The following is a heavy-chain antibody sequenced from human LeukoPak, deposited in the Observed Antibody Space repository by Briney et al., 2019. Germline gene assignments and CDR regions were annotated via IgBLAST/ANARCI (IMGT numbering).Heavy chain of an antibody. CDR1: GYSISSGYH. V-gene: IGHV4-38-2*02. CDR3: ARLYYYDSSGYWLAARGAFDY. CDR2: IYHSGST. J-gene: IGHJ4*02. Sequence: SETLSLTCTVSGYSISSGYHWGWIRQPPGKGLEWIGSIYHSGSTYYNPSLKSRVTISVDTSKNQFSLKLSSVTAADTAVYYCARLYYYDSSGYWLAARGAFDYWGQGTLVTVSS. D-gene: IGHD3-22*01.